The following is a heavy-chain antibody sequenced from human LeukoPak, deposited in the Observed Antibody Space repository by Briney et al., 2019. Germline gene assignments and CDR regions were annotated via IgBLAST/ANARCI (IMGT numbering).Heavy chain of an antibody. Sequence: SETLSLTCTVSGGSISSGSYYWSWIRQLAGKGLEWIGRIYTSGSTNYNPSLKSRVTISVDTSKNQFSLKLSSVTAADTAVYYCARDAELEPTVRYFDYWGQGTLVTVSS. CDR1: GGSISSGSYY. CDR2: IYTSGST. V-gene: IGHV4-61*02. D-gene: IGHD1-1*01. CDR3: ARDAELEPTVRYFDY. J-gene: IGHJ4*02.